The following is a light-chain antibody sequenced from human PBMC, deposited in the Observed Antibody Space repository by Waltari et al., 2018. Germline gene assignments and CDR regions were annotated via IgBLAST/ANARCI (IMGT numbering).Light chain of an antibody. J-gene: IGKJ1*01. CDR3: HQYNRWPRT. CDR2: GAS. Sequence: EIVMTQSPATLSVSPGERATLSCRASQRVSNNLAWYQQKPGQTPRLLIYGASIRATGIPDRFSGSGSGTEFTLTISSLQSEDFAVYYCHQYNRWPRTFGQGTKVEIK. V-gene: IGKV3D-15*01. CDR1: QRVSNN.